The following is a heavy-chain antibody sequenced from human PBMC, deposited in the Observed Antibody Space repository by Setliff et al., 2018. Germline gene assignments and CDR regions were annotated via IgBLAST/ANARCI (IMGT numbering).Heavy chain of an antibody. CDR3: ARGRNVAARLLDS. J-gene: IGHJ4*02. Sequence: SETLSLTCIVYGEYISNYWIRQAPGKGLEWVAYIFKSGSTNYNPSLKSRVTISVDTSKNQFSLKLNSVTAADTAVYYCARGRNVAARLLDSWGQGARVTVSS. CDR1: GEYISNY. CDR2: IFKSGST. D-gene: IGHD6-6*01. V-gene: IGHV4-59*12.